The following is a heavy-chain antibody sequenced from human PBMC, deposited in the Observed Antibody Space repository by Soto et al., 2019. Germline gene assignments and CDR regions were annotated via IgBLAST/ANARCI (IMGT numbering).Heavy chain of an antibody. CDR1: GGSISSGGYS. J-gene: IGHJ4*02. CDR2: IYHSGST. Sequence: QLQLQESGSGLVKPSQTLSLTCAVSGGSISSGGYSWSWIRQPPGKGLEWIGYIYHSGSTYNNPSLESRVTISVDGSNNQFSLKVTSLTATDTAVYYCARGRGRGGFDYWGQGTLVTVSS. D-gene: IGHD3-16*01. CDR3: ARGRGRGGFDY. V-gene: IGHV4-30-2*01.